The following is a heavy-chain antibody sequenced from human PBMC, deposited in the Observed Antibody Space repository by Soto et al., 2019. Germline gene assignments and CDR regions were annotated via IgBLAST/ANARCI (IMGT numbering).Heavy chain of an antibody. CDR2: INAGNGNT. Sequence: ASVKVSCKASGYTFTSYGMHWVLQAPGQRLEWMGWINAGNGNTKYSQKFQGRVTITRDTSASTAYMELSSLRSEDTAVYYCARGPYIAAAGNWLDPWGQGTLVTVSS. J-gene: IGHJ5*02. CDR1: GYTFTSYG. D-gene: IGHD6-13*01. CDR3: ARGPYIAAAGNWLDP. V-gene: IGHV1-3*01.